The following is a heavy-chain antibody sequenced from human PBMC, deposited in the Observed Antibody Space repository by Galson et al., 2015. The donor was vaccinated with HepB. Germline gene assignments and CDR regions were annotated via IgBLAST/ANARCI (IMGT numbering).Heavy chain of an antibody. Sequence: IYPGDSDTRYSPSFQGQVTISADKSISTAYLQWSSLKASDTAMYYCARQGTYGMDVWGQGTTVTVSS. CDR3: ARQGTYGMDV. CDR2: IYPGDSDT. J-gene: IGHJ6*02. D-gene: IGHD3-10*01. V-gene: IGHV5-51*01.